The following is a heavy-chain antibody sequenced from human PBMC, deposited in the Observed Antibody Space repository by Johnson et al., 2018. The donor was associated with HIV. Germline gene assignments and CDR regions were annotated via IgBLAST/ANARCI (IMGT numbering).Heavy chain of an antibody. CDR3: ARDRGGEDAFDI. D-gene: IGHD3-16*01. CDR2: ISYDGSNK. CDR1: GFTFSSYA. V-gene: IGHV3-30-3*01. Sequence: QVHLVESGGGVVQPGRSLRLSCAASGFTFSSYAMHWVRQAPGKGLEWVAVISYDGSNKYYADSVKGRFTISRDKSKNTLYLQMNSLRAEDPAVYYCARDRGGEDAFDIWGQGTMVTVSS. J-gene: IGHJ3*02.